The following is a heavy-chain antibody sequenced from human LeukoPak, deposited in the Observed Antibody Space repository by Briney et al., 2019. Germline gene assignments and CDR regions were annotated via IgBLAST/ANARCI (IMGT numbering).Heavy chain of an antibody. CDR1: GYTFTSYA. CDR3: ARGSPGGAAYDY. J-gene: IGHJ4*02. Sequence: ASVKVSCKASGYTFTSYAMHWVRQAPGQRLEWMGWINAGNGNTKYSQKFQGRVTITRDTSASTAYMELRSLRSDDTAVYYCARGSPGGAAYDYWGQGTLVTVSS. V-gene: IGHV1-3*01. D-gene: IGHD2-15*01. CDR2: INAGNGNT.